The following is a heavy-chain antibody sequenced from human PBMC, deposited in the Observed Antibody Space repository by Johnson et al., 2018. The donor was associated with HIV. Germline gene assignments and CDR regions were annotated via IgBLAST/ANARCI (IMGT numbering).Heavy chain of an antibody. CDR2: ISYDGSNK. Sequence: QVQLVESGGGLVQPGGSLRLSCAASGFTFSDYYMSWIRQAPGKGLEWVAVISYDGSNKYYADSVKGRFTISRDNSKNTLYLQMNSLRAEDTAVYYCAASVYYYDSSGYFAFDIWGQGTMVTVSS. CDR1: GFTFSDYY. J-gene: IGHJ3*02. V-gene: IGHV3-30-3*01. CDR3: AASVYYYDSSGYFAFDI. D-gene: IGHD3-22*01.